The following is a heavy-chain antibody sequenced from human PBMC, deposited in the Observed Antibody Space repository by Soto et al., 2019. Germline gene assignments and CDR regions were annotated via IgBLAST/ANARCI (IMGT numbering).Heavy chain of an antibody. CDR1: GFTVSNHY. CDR3: ARDFYDLSYKFDY. D-gene: IGHD3-3*01. CDR2: IHTGGST. J-gene: IGHJ4*02. Sequence: EVQLVESGGGLVQPGGSLRLSCAASGFTVSNHYMAWVRQAPGKGLAWVSVIHTGGSTYYADSVEGRFSIARDNSKNTLYLQMSSLRAEVTAVYYCARDFYDLSYKFDYWGQGTLVTVSS. V-gene: IGHV3-66*01.